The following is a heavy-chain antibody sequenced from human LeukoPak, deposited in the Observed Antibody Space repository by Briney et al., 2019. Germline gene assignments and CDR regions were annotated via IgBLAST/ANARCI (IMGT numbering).Heavy chain of an antibody. Sequence: GGSLRLSCATSGFAFSRYNMNWVRQAPGKGLEWVSSITSSSIYKYYADSMKGRFTISRDNAKNSLYLQMNSLRGEDTALYYCARDLAPYCSGGRCSTFDYWGQGTLVTVSS. CDR2: ITSSSIYK. V-gene: IGHV3-21*01. D-gene: IGHD2-15*01. CDR3: ARDLAPYCSGGRCSTFDY. J-gene: IGHJ4*02. CDR1: GFAFSRYN.